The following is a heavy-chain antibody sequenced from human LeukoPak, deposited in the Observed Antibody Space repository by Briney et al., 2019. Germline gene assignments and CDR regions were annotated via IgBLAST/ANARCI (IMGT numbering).Heavy chain of an antibody. CDR3: ARDPIIIVPAALDY. CDR2: INSDGTT. V-gene: IGHV3-74*01. D-gene: IGHD2-2*01. CDR1: GFTFSSYW. J-gene: IGHJ4*02. Sequence: SGGSLRLSCAASGFTFSSYWMHWVRQAPGKGLVWVSRINSDGTTSYADSVKGRFTISRDNVKNTLYLQMNSLRAEDTAVYYCARDPIIIVPAALDYWGPGNPGHRLL.